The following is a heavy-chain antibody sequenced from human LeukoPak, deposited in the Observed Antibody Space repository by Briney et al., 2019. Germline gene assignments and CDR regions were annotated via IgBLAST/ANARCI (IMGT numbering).Heavy chain of an antibody. J-gene: IGHJ4*02. V-gene: IGHV4-30-4*07. D-gene: IGHD5-18*01. Sequence: PSETLSLTCAVSGGSISSGGYSWSWIRQPPGKGLEWIGYIYYSGSTYYNPSLKSRVTISVDTSKNQFSLKLSSVTAADTAVYYCARQLRYSYGPIAYWGQGTLVTVSS. CDR3: ARQLRYSYGPIAY. CDR1: GGSISSGGYS. CDR2: IYYSGST.